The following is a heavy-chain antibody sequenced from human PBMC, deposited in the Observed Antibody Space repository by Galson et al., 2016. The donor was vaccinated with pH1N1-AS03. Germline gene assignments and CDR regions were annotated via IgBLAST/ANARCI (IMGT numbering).Heavy chain of an antibody. V-gene: IGHV2-5*01. J-gene: IGHJ4*02. Sequence: PALVKPTQTLTLTCTFSGFSLSTTSVGVGWIRQPPGKALEWLALIYWNDAKRYSPSLKSRLTITKDTSRNQVVLTMTNVDPVDTATYYCTHAGTGYNSSWPCFDCWGQGTPVSVSS. CDR3: THAGTGYNSSWPCFDC. CDR1: GFSLSTTSVG. CDR2: IYWNDAK. D-gene: IGHD6-13*01.